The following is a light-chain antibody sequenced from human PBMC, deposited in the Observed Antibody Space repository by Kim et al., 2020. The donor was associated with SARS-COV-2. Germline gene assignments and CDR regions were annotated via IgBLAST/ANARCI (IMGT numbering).Light chain of an antibody. CDR3: AAWDDSLSGGV. J-gene: IGLJ2*01. CDR1: STNIGSNY. CDR2: RNN. V-gene: IGLV1-47*01. Sequence: GQKVTISCSGSSTNIGSNYVYWYQQLPGTAPKLLIYRNNQRPSGVPDRFSGSKSGTSASLAIGGLRSEDEADYYCAAWDDSLSGGVFGGGTQLTVL.